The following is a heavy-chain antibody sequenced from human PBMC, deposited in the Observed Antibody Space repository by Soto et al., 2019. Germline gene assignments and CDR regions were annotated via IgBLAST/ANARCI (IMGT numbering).Heavy chain of an antibody. CDR2: IFYSGNT. CDR3: AREGRSAAPQAGFDL. CDR1: GNSISTGAYY. V-gene: IGHV4-31*03. Sequence: QVQLQESGPGLLKPSQTLSLTCTVSGNSISTGAYYWSWLRQHPVKVLEWIGHIFYSGNTHYSPSLESRVTISVDTSKNQFSIKLTSVTVADTAVYYCAREGRSAAPQAGFDLWGQGTLVTVSS. D-gene: IGHD3-10*01. J-gene: IGHJ4*02.